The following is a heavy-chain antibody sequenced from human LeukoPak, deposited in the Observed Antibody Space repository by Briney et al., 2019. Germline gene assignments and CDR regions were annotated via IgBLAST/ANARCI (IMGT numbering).Heavy chain of an antibody. CDR3: SNIPRYLTPY. V-gene: IGHV3-23*01. J-gene: IGHJ4*02. D-gene: IGHD2-2*01. CDR1: GLTFSNYA. Sequence: GGSLRLSCTASGLTFSNYAVSWVRQAPGKGLEWVSGISSSDGTGTYYADSGKGRFTISRDNSKNTLYLQMNGLRAEDTAIYYCSNIPRYLTPYWGQGTLVIVSS. CDR2: ISSSDGTGT.